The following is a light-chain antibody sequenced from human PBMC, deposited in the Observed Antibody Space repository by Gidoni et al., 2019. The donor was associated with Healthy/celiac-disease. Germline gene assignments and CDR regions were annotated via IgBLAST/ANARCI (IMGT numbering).Light chain of an antibody. J-gene: IGKJ1*01. CDR2: KAS. CDR3: QQYNSYSWT. Sequence: IQLTQSPSTLSASVGCRVNITCRASQSISSWLAWYQQKPGKAPKLLIYKASSFESGVPSRFSGSGSGTEFTLTISSLQPEDVATYYCQQYNSYSWTFXQXTKVEIK. V-gene: IGKV1-5*03. CDR1: QSISSW.